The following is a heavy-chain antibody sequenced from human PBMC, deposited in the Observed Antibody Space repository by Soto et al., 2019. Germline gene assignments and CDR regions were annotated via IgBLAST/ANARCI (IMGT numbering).Heavy chain of an antibody. Sequence: VQLMQSGAEVKQPGSSVKVSCKASGGTFSSHSINWVRQAPGQGLAWMGGIITLFGTANYAQNFHGRVTITAGQSTSTSYMELHRLISDDTAVYYCAREVGYGGFSAALLDWGQGTLVTFSS. D-gene: IGHD4-17*01. CDR1: GGTFSSHS. V-gene: IGHV1-69*01. CDR3: AREVGYGGFSAALLD. CDR2: IITLFGTA. J-gene: IGHJ4*02.